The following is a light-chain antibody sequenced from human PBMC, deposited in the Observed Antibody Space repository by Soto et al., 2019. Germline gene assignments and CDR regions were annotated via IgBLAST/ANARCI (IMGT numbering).Light chain of an antibody. V-gene: IGKV1-5*03. Sequence: DIQMTQSPSTLSASVGDRVTITCRASQSIDIWLAWYQQKPGKAPKLLIYQASNLQSGVPSRFSGSGSGTAFTLTISSLQPDDFASYYCQQYSLYSTFGQGTKVEIK. J-gene: IGKJ1*01. CDR2: QAS. CDR1: QSIDIW. CDR3: QQYSLYST.